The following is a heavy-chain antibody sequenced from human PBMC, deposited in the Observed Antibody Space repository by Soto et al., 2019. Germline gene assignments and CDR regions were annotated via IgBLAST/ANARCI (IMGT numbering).Heavy chain of an antibody. CDR2: IYYSGST. D-gene: IGHD3-9*01. Sequence: WETLSLTCTVSGGSISSYYWSWIRQPPGKGLEWIGYIYYSGSTNYNPSLKSRVTISVDTSKNQFSLKLSSVTAADTAVYYCARARYYDILTGYPYYFDYWGQGTLVTVSS. CDR3: ARARYYDILTGYPYYFDY. J-gene: IGHJ4*02. CDR1: GGSISSYY. V-gene: IGHV4-59*01.